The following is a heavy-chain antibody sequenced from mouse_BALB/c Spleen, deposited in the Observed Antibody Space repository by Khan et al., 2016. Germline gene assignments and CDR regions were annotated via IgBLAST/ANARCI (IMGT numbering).Heavy chain of an antibody. CDR3: GRSCYGNDPNYAIDY. Sequence: QVQLQQPGAELVRPGASLKLSCKASGYSFTSYWMNWVKQRPGQGLEWIGMINPSDSESTLNQKFKDKATMTVEKSSSTAYMQLSSPTSEDSAVYYCGRSCYGNDPNYAIDYWGQGTSVTVSS. CDR2: INPSDSES. CDR1: GYSFTSYW. J-gene: IGHJ4*01. V-gene: IGHV1-61*01. D-gene: IGHD2-1*01.